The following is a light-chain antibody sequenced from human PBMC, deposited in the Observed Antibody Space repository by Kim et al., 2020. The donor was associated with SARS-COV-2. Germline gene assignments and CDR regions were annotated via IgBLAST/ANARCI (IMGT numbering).Light chain of an antibody. J-gene: IGKJ3*01. Sequence: VTPGERAALSCEASQSVSSNLAWYQQKPGQAPRLLIYGASTRATGIPARFSGSGSGTEFTLTISSLQSEDFAVYYCQQYNNWPFTFGPGTKVDIK. CDR2: GAS. CDR1: QSVSSN. V-gene: IGKV3-15*01. CDR3: QQYNNWPFT.